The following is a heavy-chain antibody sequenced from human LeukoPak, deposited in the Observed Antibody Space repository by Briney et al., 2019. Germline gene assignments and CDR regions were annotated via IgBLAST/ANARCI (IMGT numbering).Heavy chain of an antibody. V-gene: IGHV1-69*05. J-gene: IGHJ3*02. D-gene: IGHD3-3*01. CDR1: GGTFSSYA. CDR3: ARERGYYDFWSGPYREDAFDI. CDR2: IIPIFGTA. Sequence: SVKVSCKASGGTFSSYAISWVRQAPGQGLEWMGGIIPIFGTANYAQKFQGRVTITTDESTSTAYMELSSLRSEDTAVYYCARERGYYDFWSGPYREDAFDIWGQGTMVTVSS.